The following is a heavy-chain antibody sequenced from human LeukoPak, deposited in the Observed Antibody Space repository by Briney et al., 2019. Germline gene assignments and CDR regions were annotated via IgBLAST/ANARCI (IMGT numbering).Heavy chain of an antibody. D-gene: IGHD3-10*01. Sequence: SETLSLTCTVSGVSISSSGHYWGWIRQPPGKGLEWIASVFYPGNTYYNPYLKSRVTISVDASKNQFSLRLSSVTAADTAVYYCARRNYYGWGTSYPWGQGTLVTVSS. CDR2: VFYPGNT. J-gene: IGHJ5*02. V-gene: IGHV4-39*01. CDR3: ARRNYYGWGTSYP. CDR1: GVSISSSGHY.